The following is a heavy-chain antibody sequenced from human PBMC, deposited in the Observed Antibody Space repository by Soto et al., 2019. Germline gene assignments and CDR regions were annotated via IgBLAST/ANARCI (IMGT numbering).Heavy chain of an antibody. CDR3: AKTYSSGRGAFDV. J-gene: IGHJ3*01. CDR2: ISSGSSTI. V-gene: IGHV3-48*01. Sequence: EVQLVESGGGLVQPGGSLRLSCEASGFTFSSYSMNWVRQAPGKGLEWVSYISSGSSTIYYADSVKGRFTISRDNAQNSLYLQMNSLRAEDTAVYYCAKTYSSGRGAFDVWGQGTMVTVSS. CDR1: GFTFSSYS. D-gene: IGHD6-19*01.